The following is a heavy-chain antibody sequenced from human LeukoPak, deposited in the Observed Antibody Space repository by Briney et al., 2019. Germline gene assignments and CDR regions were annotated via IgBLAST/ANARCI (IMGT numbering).Heavy chain of an antibody. D-gene: IGHD3-10*01. J-gene: IGHJ4*02. CDR2: IYYSGST. Sequence: SETLSLTCTVSGGSMSTYYWSWIRQSPGKGLEWIGYIYYSGSTSCNPSLKSRLTISIDTSKTQFYLKLSSVTAADTAVYYCARVVYSGSWGYFDYWGQGILVTVSS. CDR1: GGSMSTYY. V-gene: IGHV4-59*01. CDR3: ARVVYSGSWGYFDY.